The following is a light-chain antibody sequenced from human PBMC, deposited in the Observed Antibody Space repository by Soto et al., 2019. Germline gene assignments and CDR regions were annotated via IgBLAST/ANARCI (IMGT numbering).Light chain of an antibody. CDR2: GAS. CDR3: QQYGSSPLYT. CDR1: QSVSSSY. Sequence: EIVLTQSPGTLSLSPGERATLSCRASQSVSSSYLAWYQQKPGQAPRLLIYGASRRATGIPDRFGGSGSGTDFTLTISRLEPEDFAVYYCQQYGSSPLYTFGQGTKLEIK. V-gene: IGKV3-20*01. J-gene: IGKJ2*01.